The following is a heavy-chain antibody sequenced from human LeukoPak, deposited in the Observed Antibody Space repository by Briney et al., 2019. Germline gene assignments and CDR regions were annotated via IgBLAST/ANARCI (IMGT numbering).Heavy chain of an antibody. V-gene: IGHV3-11*04. CDR1: GFTFSDYY. D-gene: IGHD3-22*01. Sequence: GGSLRLSCAASGFTFSDYYMSWIRQAPGKGLEWVSYISSSGSTIYYADSVKGRFTISRDNAKNSLYLQMNSLRAEDTAVYYCARELYYYDSSERAFDIWGQGTMVTVSS. CDR3: ARELYYYDSSERAFDI. J-gene: IGHJ3*02. CDR2: ISSSGSTI.